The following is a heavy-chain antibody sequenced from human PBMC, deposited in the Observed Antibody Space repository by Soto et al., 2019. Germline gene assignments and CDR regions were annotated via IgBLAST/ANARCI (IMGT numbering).Heavy chain of an antibody. J-gene: IGHJ6*02. Sequence: QVQLVQSGAEVKKPGSSVKVSCKASGGTFSSYAISWVRQAPGQGLEWMGGIIPSFGTANYTQKFQGRVTITADESTGTAYMELSRLRAEDTAVYYCAGPDAIECRYYCYGMDVWGQGTTVTVSS. CDR3: AGPDAIECRYYCYGMDV. CDR1: GGTFSSYA. V-gene: IGHV1-69*01. D-gene: IGHD2-2*02. CDR2: IIPSFGTA.